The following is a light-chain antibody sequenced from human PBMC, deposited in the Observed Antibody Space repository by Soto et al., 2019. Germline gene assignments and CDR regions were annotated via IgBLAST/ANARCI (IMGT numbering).Light chain of an antibody. Sequence: DIQMTQSPSTLSASVGDRVTITCRASQSISSWLAWYQQKPGKAPKLLIYKASSLESGVPSRFSGSGSGKEFTLTISSLQPDDFATYYCQQYNSYPWTFGQGTKVELK. CDR3: QQYNSYPWT. V-gene: IGKV1-5*03. J-gene: IGKJ1*01. CDR1: QSISSW. CDR2: KAS.